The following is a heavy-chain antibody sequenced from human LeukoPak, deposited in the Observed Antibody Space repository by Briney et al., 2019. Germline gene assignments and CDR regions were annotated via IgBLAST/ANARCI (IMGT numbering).Heavy chain of an antibody. CDR3: ARLISGSNRSHFDY. CDR2: INYSGST. Sequence: SETLSLTCTVSGGSISSSSHYWGWIRQPPGKGLEWIGSINYSGSTYYNPSLWSRVTISVDTSKNHFSLKLSSVTAADTAVYYCARLISGSNRSHFDYWGQGTLVTVSS. CDR1: GGSISSSSHY. D-gene: IGHD3-16*02. J-gene: IGHJ4*02. V-gene: IGHV4-39*02.